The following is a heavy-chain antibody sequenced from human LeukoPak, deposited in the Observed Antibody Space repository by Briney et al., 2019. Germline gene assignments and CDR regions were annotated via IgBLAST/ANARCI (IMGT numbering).Heavy chain of an antibody. CDR1: GGSISSYY. Sequence: SETLSLTCTVSGGSISSYYWSWIRQPPGKGLEWIGYIYYSGSTNYNPSLKSRVTISVDTSKNQFSLKLSSVTAADTAVYYCARRGSSRVFDYWGQGTLVTVSS. J-gene: IGHJ4*02. D-gene: IGHD3-16*01. CDR3: ARRGSSRVFDY. CDR2: IYYSGST. V-gene: IGHV4-59*08.